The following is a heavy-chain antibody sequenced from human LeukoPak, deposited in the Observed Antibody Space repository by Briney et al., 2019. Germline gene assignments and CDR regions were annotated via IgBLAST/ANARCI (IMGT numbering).Heavy chain of an antibody. CDR2: IKSKTDGGTT. Sequence: NPGGSVRLSCAASAFTFTTAWMSWVRQAPGKGLEWVGRIKSKTDGGTTDYAAPVKGRFTISRDDSKNTLYLQMNSLKTEDTAVYYCTTEEVDAFDIWGQGTLGSVSS. CDR1: AFTFTTAW. J-gene: IGHJ3*02. CDR3: TTEEVDAFDI. V-gene: IGHV3-15*01.